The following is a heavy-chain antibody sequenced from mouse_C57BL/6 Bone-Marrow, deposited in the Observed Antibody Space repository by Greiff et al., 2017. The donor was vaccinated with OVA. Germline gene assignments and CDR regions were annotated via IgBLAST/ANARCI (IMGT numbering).Heavy chain of an antibody. CDR3: SGDEDVHCYGSIYGFFAY. V-gene: IGHV5-6*01. J-gene: IGHJ3*01. CDR1: GFTFSSYG. D-gene: IGHD1-1*01. Sequence: EVQLMESGGDLVKPGGSLKLSCAASGFTFSSYGMSWVRQTPDKRLEWVATISSGGSYTYYQDSVKGRFTISRDNAKNTLYLQMSSLKSEDTAMYDWSGDEDVHCYGSIYGFFAYWGQGTLVTVSA. CDR2: ISSGGSYT.